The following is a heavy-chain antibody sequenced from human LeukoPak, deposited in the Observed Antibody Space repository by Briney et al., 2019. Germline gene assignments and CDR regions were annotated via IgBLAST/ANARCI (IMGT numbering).Heavy chain of an antibody. J-gene: IGHJ3*02. CDR1: GGSFSGYY. CDR2: INHSGST. D-gene: IGHD2-21*02. V-gene: IGHV4-34*01. CDR3: ARQWVELAYCGGDCYSNDAFDI. Sequence: KTSETLSLTCAVDGGSFSGYYWSRIRQPPGKGLEWIGEINHSGSTNYNPSLKSRVTISVDTSKNQFSLKLSSVTAADTAVYYCARQWVELAYCGGDCYSNDAFDIWGQGTMVTVSS.